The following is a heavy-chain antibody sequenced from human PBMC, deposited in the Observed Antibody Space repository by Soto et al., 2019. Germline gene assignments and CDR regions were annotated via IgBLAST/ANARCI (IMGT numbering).Heavy chain of an antibody. CDR1: GASISTNNW. J-gene: IGHJ4*02. D-gene: IGHD6-13*01. CDR3: AVPGAGDFDY. CDR2: VYHSGST. V-gene: IGHV4-4*02. Sequence: SETLSLTCAVSGASISTNNWWSWVRQPPGKGLEWIGEVYHSGSTNCNPSLKSRVTISIDKSKNQFSLRLTSMTAADTAVYYCAVPGAGDFDYWSQGTMVTVYS.